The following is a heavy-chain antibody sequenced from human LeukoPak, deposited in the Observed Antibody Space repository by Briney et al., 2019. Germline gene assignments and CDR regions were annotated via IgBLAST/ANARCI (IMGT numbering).Heavy chain of an antibody. Sequence: SETLSLTCAVSGYSISSSNYWGWIRQPPGKGLEWIGHIYYSGSIYYNPSLKSRVTMSVDTSKNQFSLKLSSVTAADTAVYYCARVRDIVVVPAAIRPRNARYGMDVWGQGTTVTVSS. CDR2: IYYSGSI. CDR1: GYSISSSNY. J-gene: IGHJ6*02. CDR3: ARVRDIVVVPAAIRPRNARYGMDV. D-gene: IGHD2-2*02. V-gene: IGHV4-28*05.